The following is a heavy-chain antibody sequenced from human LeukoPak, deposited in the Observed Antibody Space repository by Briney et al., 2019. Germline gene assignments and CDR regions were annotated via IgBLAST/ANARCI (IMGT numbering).Heavy chain of an antibody. V-gene: IGHV3-30*04. CDR1: GFTFSSYA. Sequence: PGGSLRLSCAASGFTFSSYAMHWVRQAPGKGLEWVAVISYDGSNKYYADSVKGRFTISRDNSKNTLYLQMNSLRAEDTAVYYCARGPNWNYVFDPWGQGTLVTVSS. J-gene: IGHJ5*02. CDR2: ISYDGSNK. CDR3: ARGPNWNYVFDP. D-gene: IGHD1-7*01.